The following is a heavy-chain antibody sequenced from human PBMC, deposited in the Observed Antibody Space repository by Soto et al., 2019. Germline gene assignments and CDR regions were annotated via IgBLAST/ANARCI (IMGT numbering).Heavy chain of an antibody. J-gene: IGHJ6*02. CDR1: GYRFTSYG. CDR3: ASGLVYSSSYYYYGMDV. D-gene: IGHD6-6*01. V-gene: IGHV5-51*01. CDR2: IYPGDSDT. Sequence: PGESLKISCQGSGYRFTSYGIGWVRQMPGKGLEWMRIIYPGDSDTRYSPYFQGQVNNSADKSISPAYLQWSSLKASDTAMYYCASGLVYSSSYYYYGMDVWGQGTTLTVSS.